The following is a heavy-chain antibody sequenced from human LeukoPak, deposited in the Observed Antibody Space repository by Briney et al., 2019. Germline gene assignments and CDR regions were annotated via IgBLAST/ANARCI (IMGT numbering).Heavy chain of an antibody. D-gene: IGHD6-19*01. CDR2: IDLLGTKK. Sequence: PGGSLRLSCAASGFTFNIYAMNWVRQAPGKGLEWVANIDLLGTKKYYGDSVEGRVTISRDNAKNSLYLQMNSLRAEDTAVYYCASSAGALIDCWGQGTLVIVSS. V-gene: IGHV3-7*05. CDR1: GFTFNIYA. J-gene: IGHJ4*02. CDR3: ASSAGALIDC.